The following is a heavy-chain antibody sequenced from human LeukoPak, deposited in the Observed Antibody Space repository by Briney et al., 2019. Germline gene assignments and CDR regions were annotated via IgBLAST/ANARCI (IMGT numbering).Heavy chain of an antibody. CDR3: AREALYYGSGPGGMDV. CDR2: INPNSGGT. CDR1: GYTFTCYY. J-gene: IGHJ6*02. D-gene: IGHD3-10*01. V-gene: IGHV1-2*02. Sequence: ASVKVSCKASGYTFTCYYMHWVRQAPGQGLAWMGWINPNSGGTNYAQKFQGRVTMTRDTSISTAYMELSRLRSDDTAVYYCAREALYYGSGPGGMDVWGQGTTVTVSS.